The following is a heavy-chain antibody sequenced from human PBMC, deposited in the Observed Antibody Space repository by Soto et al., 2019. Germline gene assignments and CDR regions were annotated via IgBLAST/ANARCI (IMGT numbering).Heavy chain of an antibody. D-gene: IGHD1-1*01. CDR3: AREDRDDNRGPGN. J-gene: IGHJ1*01. Sequence: QLQLQESGPGLVKPSETLSLTCSVFGGSIRSTRYYWGWVRQPPGKGLEWLGSIYYTGATQYNPSLQSRVTMSVHTSMTQFSLKLRSVTAADSAIYYCAREDRDDNRGPGNWGQGTLVTVSS. CDR2: IYYTGAT. CDR1: GGSIRSTRYY. V-gene: IGHV4-39*02.